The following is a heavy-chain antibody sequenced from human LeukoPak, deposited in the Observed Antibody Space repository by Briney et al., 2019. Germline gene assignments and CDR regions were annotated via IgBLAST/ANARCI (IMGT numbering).Heavy chain of an antibody. CDR3: ARDSLTYYYDSSGYFDY. J-gene: IGHJ4*02. CDR1: GFTFSSSD. CDR2: IGTAGDT. V-gene: IGHV3-13*01. Sequence: PGGSLRLSCVASGFTFSSSDMHWVRQATGRGLEWVSAIGTAGDTYYADSVKGRFTISRDNSKNTLYLQMNSLRAEDTAVYYCARDSLTYYYDSSGYFDYWGQGTLVTVSS. D-gene: IGHD3-22*01.